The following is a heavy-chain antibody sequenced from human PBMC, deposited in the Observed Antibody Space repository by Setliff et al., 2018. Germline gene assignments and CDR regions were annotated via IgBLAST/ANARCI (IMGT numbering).Heavy chain of an antibody. V-gene: IGHV4-39*07. CDR1: GGSISSSSYY. CDR3: ARGQPTYDVWSGYNYYYYYMDV. J-gene: IGHJ6*03. D-gene: IGHD3-3*01. Sequence: PSETLSLTCTVSGGSISSSSYYWGWIRQPPGKGLEWIGSIYYSGSTYYNPSLKSRVTISVDTSKNQFSLKLSAVTAADTAVYYCARGQPTYDVWSGYNYYYYYMDVWGKGTTVTVSS. CDR2: IYYSGST.